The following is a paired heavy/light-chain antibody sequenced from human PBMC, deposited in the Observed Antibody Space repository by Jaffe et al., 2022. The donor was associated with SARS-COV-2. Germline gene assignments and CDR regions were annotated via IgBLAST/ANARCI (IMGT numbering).Heavy chain of an antibody. CDR1: GHTFASFG. V-gene: IGHV1-18*01. D-gene: IGHD6-13*01. CDR3: ATHHPAAASGTFPFNY. CDR2: ISAYNGHT. Sequence: QVQLVQSGAEVKKPGASVKVSCKISGHTFASFGIGWVRQAPGQGLEWMGWISAYNGHTDSAQNLQGRVTMTTDSLTNTAYMELRSLKSDDTAVYYCATHHPAAASGTFPFNYWGQGTLVTVSS. J-gene: IGHJ4*02.
Light chain of an antibody. CDR1: QSVGSD. CDR3: QQYNNWPPIT. V-gene: IGKV3-15*01. Sequence: EVVMTQSPATLSLSPGERATLSCRASQSVGSDLAWHQQKPGQAPRLLIYGASTRATGIPARFSGSGSGTEFTLTISSLQSEDFAVYYCQQYNNWPPITFGQGTRLDIK. CDR2: GAS. J-gene: IGKJ5*01.